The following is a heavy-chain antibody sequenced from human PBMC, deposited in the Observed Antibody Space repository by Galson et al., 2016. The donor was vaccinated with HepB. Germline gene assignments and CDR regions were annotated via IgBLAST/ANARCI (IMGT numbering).Heavy chain of an antibody. V-gene: IGHV3-53*01. J-gene: IGHJ6*02. CDR1: GFTVSSNY. CDR2: IYSGGSI. Sequence: SLRLSCAASGFTVSSNYMTWVRQAPGKGLEWVSVIYSGGSIYYADSVKGRLIISRDNSKNPLYLQMNSLEAEDTAGYYCARDNNYYYGMDVWGQGTTVTVSS. CDR3: ARDNNYYYGMDV. D-gene: IGHD2/OR15-2a*01.